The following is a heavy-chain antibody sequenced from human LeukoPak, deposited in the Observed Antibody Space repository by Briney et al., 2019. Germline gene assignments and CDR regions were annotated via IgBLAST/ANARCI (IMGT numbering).Heavy chain of an antibody. J-gene: IGHJ4*02. CDR1: GFTFCDYA. V-gene: IGHV3-49*05. CDR3: TRGRRATHDY. D-gene: IGHD1-26*01. Sequence: KTGGSLRLSCTASGFTFCDYAMSWFRQAPGKGLEWGGFIRSKAYGGTTEYAASVKGRFTISRDDSKSIAYLQMNSLKTEDTAVYYCTRGRRATHDYWGQGTLVTVSS. CDR2: IRSKAYGGTT.